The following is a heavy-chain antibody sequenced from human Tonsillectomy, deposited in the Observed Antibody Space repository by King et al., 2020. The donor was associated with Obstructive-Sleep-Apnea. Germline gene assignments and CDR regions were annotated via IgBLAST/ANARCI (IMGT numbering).Heavy chain of an antibody. Sequence: VQLVESGAEVKKPGSSVKVSCKASGGTFSSYAIIWVRQAPGQGLEWMGGISPICGTANYAQKFQGRVTITADESTSTAYMELSSLRSEDTAVYYCARGALERRPDYYYGMDVWGQGTTVTVSS. CDR1: GGTFSSYA. J-gene: IGHJ6*02. CDR2: ISPICGTA. CDR3: ARGALERRPDYYYGMDV. D-gene: IGHD1-1*01. V-gene: IGHV1-69*01.